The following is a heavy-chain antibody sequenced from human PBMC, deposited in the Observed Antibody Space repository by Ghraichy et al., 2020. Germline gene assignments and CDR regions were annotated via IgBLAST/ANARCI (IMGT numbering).Heavy chain of an antibody. D-gene: IGHD3-22*01. CDR3: ARGTTDVNSGYYYFDY. V-gene: IGHV4-31*03. CDR1: GDSISSGGYY. CDR2: ISYSGVT. Sequence: QTLSLTCTVSGDSISSGGYYWNWIRQHPGKDLEWIGFISYSGVTYHTPSLQRRATAALDTSKNQFSLKLSSVTAADTAVYYCARGTTDVNSGYYYFDYWGQGTLVTVSS. J-gene: IGHJ4*02.